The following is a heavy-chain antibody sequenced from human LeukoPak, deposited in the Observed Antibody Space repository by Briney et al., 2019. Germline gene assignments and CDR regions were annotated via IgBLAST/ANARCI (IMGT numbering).Heavy chain of an antibody. Sequence: GGSLRLSCAASGFTFSSYAMSWVRQAPGKGLEWVSAISGSLGSTHYADSVEGRFTISRDNSKNTLYLQMNTVGAEDTAVYYCAKQSGSYRYFDYWGQGTLVTVSS. CDR1: GFTFSSYA. D-gene: IGHD3-16*02. CDR3: AKQSGSYRYFDY. J-gene: IGHJ4*02. V-gene: IGHV3-23*01. CDR2: ISGSLGST.